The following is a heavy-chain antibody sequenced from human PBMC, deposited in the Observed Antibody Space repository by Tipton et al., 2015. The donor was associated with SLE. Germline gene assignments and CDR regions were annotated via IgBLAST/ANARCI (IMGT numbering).Heavy chain of an antibody. J-gene: IGHJ4*02. Sequence: SLRLSCAASGFTFSNFGMHWVRQAPGKGLEWMAAIWSDGTNEYYADSVKGRFTISRDNSKNTLYLQMNSLRAEDTAVYYCARGKYYFDYWGQGALVTVSS. D-gene: IGHD2/OR15-2a*01. CDR1: GFTFSNFG. CDR2: IWSDGTNE. CDR3: ARGKYYFDY. V-gene: IGHV3-33*08.